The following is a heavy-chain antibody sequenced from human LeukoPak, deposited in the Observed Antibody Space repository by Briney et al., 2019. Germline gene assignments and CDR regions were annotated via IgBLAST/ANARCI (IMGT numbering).Heavy chain of an antibody. CDR2: ISGHQGDT. Sequence: ASVKVSCKDSGYTFTKYGMKRVGEAAGQGKEWMGWISGHQGDTKYAQTFQVRVTMTIDTSTSTAYMDLRSLRSDDTAIYFCARSDLATITAGPFEYWGQGTLVAVSS. V-gene: IGHV1-18*01. CDR3: ARSDLATITAGPFEY. D-gene: IGHD5-12*01. CDR1: GYTFTKYG. J-gene: IGHJ4*02.